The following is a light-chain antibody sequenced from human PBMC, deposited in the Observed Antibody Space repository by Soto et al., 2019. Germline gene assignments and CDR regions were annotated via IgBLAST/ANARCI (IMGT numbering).Light chain of an antibody. CDR1: QSVSSN. V-gene: IGKV3-15*01. CDR2: GAS. J-gene: IGKJ4*01. Sequence: EIVMTQSPATLSVSPGERATLSCRASQSVSSNLAWYQQKPGQAPRLLIYGASTRATGIPARFSGSGSGTEFTLTISSLQSEDFAVYYCQQYNNWPLCLTFGGGTKVEIK. CDR3: QQYNNWPLCLT.